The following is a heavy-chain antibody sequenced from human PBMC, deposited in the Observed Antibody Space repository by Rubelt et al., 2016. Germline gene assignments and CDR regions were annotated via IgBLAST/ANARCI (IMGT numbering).Heavy chain of an antibody. V-gene: IGHV4-59*09. CDR3: ARGSGSYTFDY. CDR2: GST. J-gene: IGHJ4*02. D-gene: IGHD1-26*01. Sequence: GSTNYNPSLKSRVTISVDTSKNQFSLKLSSVTAADTAVYYCARGSGSYTFDYWGQGTLVTVSS.